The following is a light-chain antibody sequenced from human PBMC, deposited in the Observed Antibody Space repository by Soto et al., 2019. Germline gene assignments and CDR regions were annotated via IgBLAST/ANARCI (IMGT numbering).Light chain of an antibody. CDR2: DAS. CDR1: QSVSSY. Sequence: EIVMTQSPATLSLSPGERATLSFRASQSVSSYLAWYQQKPGQAPRLLIYDASNRATGIPARFSGSGSGTDFTLTISRLEPEDFAVYYCQQYGSSSGTFGQGTKVDIK. V-gene: IGKV3-20*01. J-gene: IGKJ1*01. CDR3: QQYGSSSGT.